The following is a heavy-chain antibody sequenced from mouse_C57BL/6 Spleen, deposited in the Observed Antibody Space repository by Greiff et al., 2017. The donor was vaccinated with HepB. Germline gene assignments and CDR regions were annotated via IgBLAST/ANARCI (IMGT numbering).Heavy chain of an antibody. CDR3: ARTDYGSSPYWYFDV. V-gene: IGHV1-80*01. CDR1: GYAFSSYW. CDR2: IYPGDGDT. Sequence: VQLQQSGAELVKPGASVKISCKASGYAFSSYWMNWVKQRPGKGLEWIGQIYPGDGDTNYNGKFKGKATLTADKSSSTAYMQLSSLTSEDSAVYFCARTDYGSSPYWYFDVWGTGTTVTVSS. D-gene: IGHD1-1*01. J-gene: IGHJ1*03.